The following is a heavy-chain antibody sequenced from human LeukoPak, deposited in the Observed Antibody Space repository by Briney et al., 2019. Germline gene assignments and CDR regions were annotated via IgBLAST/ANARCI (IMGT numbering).Heavy chain of an antibody. CDR3: VKGPRGYSYNNWFDL. J-gene: IGHJ5*02. Sequence: SETLSLTCAVYGGSFSGYYWSWIRQPPGKGLEWIGEINHSGSTNYNPSLKSRVTISVDTSKNQFSLKLSSVTAADTAVYYCVKGPRGYSYNNWFDLWGQGTLVTVSS. CDR1: GGSFSGYY. CDR2: INHSGST. V-gene: IGHV4-34*01. D-gene: IGHD5-18*01.